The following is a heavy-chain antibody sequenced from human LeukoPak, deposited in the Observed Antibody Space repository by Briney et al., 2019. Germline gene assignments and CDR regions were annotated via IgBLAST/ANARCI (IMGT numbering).Heavy chain of an antibody. J-gene: IGHJ4*02. CDR1: GFTFDDYT. CDR2: ISWDGGST. Sequence: GGSLRLSCAASGFTFDDYTMHCVRQAPGKGLEWVSLISWDGGSTYYADSVKGRFTISRDNSKNSLYLQMNSLRTEDPALYYWAKGNGYNWNYDIDYWGQGTLVTVSS. CDR3: AKGNGYNWNYDIDY. D-gene: IGHD1-7*01. V-gene: IGHV3-43*01.